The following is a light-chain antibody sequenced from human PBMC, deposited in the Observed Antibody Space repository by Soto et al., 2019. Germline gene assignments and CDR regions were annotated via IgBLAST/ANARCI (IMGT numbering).Light chain of an antibody. CDR3: QQFLSAPLT. CDR1: HDITNF. J-gene: IGKJ5*01. CDR2: GAT. Sequence: DIQMTQSPSTLSGSVGDRVTITCRASHDITNFLAWYRQKPGEHPKLLISGATALQSGVPRRFSGSGSGTDFTLTIGSLQPEDVATYYCQQFLSAPLTFGQGTRLENK. V-gene: IGKV1-27*01.